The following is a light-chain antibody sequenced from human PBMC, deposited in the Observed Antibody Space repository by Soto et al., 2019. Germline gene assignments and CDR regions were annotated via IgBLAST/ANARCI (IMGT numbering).Light chain of an antibody. CDR2: EVT. CDR1: VSDVGGYDY. V-gene: IGLV2-8*01. Sequence: QSALTQPPSASGSPGQSVTLSCTGTVSDVGGYDYVSWYQQHPGKAPKLIIFEVTKRPSGVPDRFSGSKSGNTASLTVSGLQTEDEADYYCSSYAGSNLFAFGTGTK. CDR3: SSYAGSNLFA. J-gene: IGLJ1*01.